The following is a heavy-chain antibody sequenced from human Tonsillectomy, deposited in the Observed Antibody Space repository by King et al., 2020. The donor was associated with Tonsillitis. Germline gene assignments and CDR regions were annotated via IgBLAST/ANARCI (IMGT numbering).Heavy chain of an antibody. Sequence: VQLVESGAEVKKPGESLKISCKGSGYSFTSYWIGWVRQMPGKGLEWMGIIYPGDSDTRYSPSFQGQVTISADKSISTAYLQWSSLKASDTAMYYCARHSSYDSSAYYYYGMDVWGQGTTVTVSS. CDR1: GYSFTSYW. D-gene: IGHD3-22*01. CDR2: IYPGDSDT. V-gene: IGHV5-51*01. J-gene: IGHJ6*02. CDR3: ARHSSYDSSAYYYYGMDV.